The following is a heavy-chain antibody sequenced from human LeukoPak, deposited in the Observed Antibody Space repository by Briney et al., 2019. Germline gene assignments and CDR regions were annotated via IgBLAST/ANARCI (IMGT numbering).Heavy chain of an antibody. CDR2: IYYSGST. CDR1: GGSISSSSYH. CDR3: ARDRAQIAFDI. V-gene: IGHV4-39*02. J-gene: IGHJ3*02. Sequence: SETLSLTCTVSGGSISSSSYHWGWIRQPPGKGLEWIGSIYYSGSTYYNPSLQSRVTISVDTSKNQFSLKLSSVTAADTAVYYCARDRAQIAFDIWGQGTMVTVSS.